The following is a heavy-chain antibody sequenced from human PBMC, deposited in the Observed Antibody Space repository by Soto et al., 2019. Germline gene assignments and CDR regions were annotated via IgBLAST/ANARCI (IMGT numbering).Heavy chain of an antibody. CDR2: ISTTGTSP. D-gene: IGHD6-19*01. V-gene: IGHV3-48*03. J-gene: IGHJ4*02. CDR3: ARDGKQWLSDY. CDR1: GFSSSNYE. Sequence: GGSLRLSCAASGFSSSNYEMNWIRQAPGKGLEWVSHISTTGTSPYYADSVRGRFTVSRDTANNSIYLQMNSLRAEDTALYYCARDGKQWLSDYWGQGTLVTVSS.